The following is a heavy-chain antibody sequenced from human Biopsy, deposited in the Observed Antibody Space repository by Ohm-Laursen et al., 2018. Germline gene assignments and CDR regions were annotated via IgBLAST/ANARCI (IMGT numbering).Heavy chain of an antibody. Sequence: GSLRLSCSASGFTFNSHEMNWVRQAPGEGLEWISYITGSSSTIYYADSVKGRFTISRDNAKNSLYLQMNSLRAEDTAVYYCTRLAYYYYYGMDVWGQGTTVTVSS. CDR3: TRLAYYYYYGMDV. CDR1: GFTFNSHE. V-gene: IGHV3-48*03. D-gene: IGHD2-21*01. CDR2: ITGSSSTI. J-gene: IGHJ6*02.